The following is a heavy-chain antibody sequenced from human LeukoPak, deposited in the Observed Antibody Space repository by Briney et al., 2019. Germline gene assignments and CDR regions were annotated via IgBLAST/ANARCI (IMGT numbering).Heavy chain of an antibody. CDR3: PRLVVGATMADAFDI. D-gene: IGHD1-26*01. V-gene: IGHV1-2*02. Sequence: ASVKVSCKASGYTFTGYYMHWVRQAPGQGREWMGWINPNSGGTNYAQKFQGRVTMTRDTSISTAYMELSRLRSDDTAVYYCPRLVVGATMADAFDIWGEGTMVTVSS. J-gene: IGHJ3*02. CDR1: GYTFTGYY. CDR2: INPNSGGT.